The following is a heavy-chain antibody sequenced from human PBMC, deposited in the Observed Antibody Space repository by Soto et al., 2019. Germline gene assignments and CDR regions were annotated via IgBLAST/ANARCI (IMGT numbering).Heavy chain of an antibody. D-gene: IGHD3-3*01. V-gene: IGHV3-23*01. CDR1: GFTFSSYA. CDR3: AKDTIFGVVPSDD. J-gene: IGHJ4*02. Sequence: GGSLRLSCAASGFTFSSYAMSWVRQAPGKGLEWVSAISGSGGSTYYADSVKGRFTISRDNSKNTLYLQMNSLRAEDTAVYYCAKDTIFGVVPSDDRGQRTLVTVSS. CDR2: ISGSGGST.